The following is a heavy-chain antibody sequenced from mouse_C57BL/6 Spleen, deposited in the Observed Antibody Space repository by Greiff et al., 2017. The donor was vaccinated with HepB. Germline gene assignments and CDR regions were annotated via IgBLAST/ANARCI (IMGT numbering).Heavy chain of an antibody. D-gene: IGHD1-1*01. CDR2: IYPGDGDT. CDR1: GYAFSSYW. V-gene: IGHV1-80*01. Sequence: QVQLQESGAELVKPGASVKISCKASGYAFSSYWMNWVKQRPGKGLEWIGQIYPGDGDTNYNGKFKGKATLTADISSSTAYMQLSSLTSEDSAVYFCARITTVGFDYWGQGTTLTVSS. J-gene: IGHJ2*01. CDR3: ARITTVGFDY.